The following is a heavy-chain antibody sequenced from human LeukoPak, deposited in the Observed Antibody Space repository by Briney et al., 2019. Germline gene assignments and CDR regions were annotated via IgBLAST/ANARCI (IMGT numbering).Heavy chain of an antibody. V-gene: IGHV3-7*01. J-gene: IGHJ4*02. CDR2: IKQDGSEK. D-gene: IGHD5-24*01. CDR3: ARNEMATLGPFDY. CDR1: GFIFSNYW. Sequence: GGSLRLSCAASGFIFSNYWMSWVRQAPGKGLEWVANIKQDGSEKYYVDSVKGRFTISRDNAKNSLYLQMNSLRAEDTAVYYCARNEMATLGPFDYWGQGTLVTVSS.